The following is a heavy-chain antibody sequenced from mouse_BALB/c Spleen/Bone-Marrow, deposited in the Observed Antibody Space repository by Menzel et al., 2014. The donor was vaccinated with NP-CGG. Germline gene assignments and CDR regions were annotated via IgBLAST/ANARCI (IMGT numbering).Heavy chain of an antibody. D-gene: IGHD2-1*01. CDR3: ARYYGNYSGYFDV. V-gene: IGHV5-17*02. CDR1: GFTFSSFG. CDR2: ISSDSSTI. Sequence: EVNVVESGGGLVQPGGSRKLSCAASGFTFSSFGMHWVRQAPEKGLEWVAYISSDSSTIYYADTVKGRFTISRDNPKNTLFLQMTSLRCEDTAMYYCARYYGNYSGYFDVWGAGTRVTVSS. J-gene: IGHJ1*01.